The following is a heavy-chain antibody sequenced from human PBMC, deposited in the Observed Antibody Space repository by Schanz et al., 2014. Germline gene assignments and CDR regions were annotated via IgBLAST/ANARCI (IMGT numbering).Heavy chain of an antibody. Sequence: EVQLAESGGGLIQPGGSLRLSCVVSGFSVSNTYMHWVRQPPGKGLEWVSVINSAGTTYYADSVKGRFTFSRDSSKNTVYLQMHSLRADDTSVYYCARGRGYIIGQWGQGILVTVSS. CDR2: INSAGTT. D-gene: IGHD3-10*01. CDR3: ARGRGYIIGQ. V-gene: IGHV3-53*01. J-gene: IGHJ4*02. CDR1: GFSVSNTY.